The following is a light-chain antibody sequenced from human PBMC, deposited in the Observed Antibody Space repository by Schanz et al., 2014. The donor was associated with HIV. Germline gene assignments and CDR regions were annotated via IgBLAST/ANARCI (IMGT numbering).Light chain of an antibody. J-gene: IGKJ1*01. CDR3: QQCGSSPT. Sequence: EIVMTQSPATLSVSPGEGATLSCRASQSVSINLAWYQQKPGQAPRLLIYDASSRATGIPDRFSGSGSGTDFTLTISRLEPEDFAVYYCQQCGSSPTFGQGTKVEIK. V-gene: IGKV3-20*01. CDR1: QSVSIN. CDR2: DAS.